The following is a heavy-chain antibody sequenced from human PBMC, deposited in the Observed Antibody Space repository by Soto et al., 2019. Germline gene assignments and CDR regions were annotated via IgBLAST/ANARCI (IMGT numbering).Heavy chain of an antibody. V-gene: IGHV3-11*06. CDR1: GFTFSDYY. D-gene: IGHD6-13*01. CDR3: AGYSSSWSNAFDI. J-gene: IGHJ3*02. CDR2: ISSRSSYT. Sequence: PGGSLRLSCAASGFTFSDYYIICIRHSPGKGLEWVSYISSRSSYTNYADSVKGRFTISRDNAKSSLYLQMNSLRAEDTAVYYCAGYSSSWSNAFDIWGQGTMVTVSS.